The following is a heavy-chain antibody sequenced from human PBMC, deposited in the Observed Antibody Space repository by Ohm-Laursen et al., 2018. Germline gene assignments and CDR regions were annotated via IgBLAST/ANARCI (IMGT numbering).Heavy chain of an antibody. CDR1: GFTFDDYA. V-gene: IGHV3-23*01. D-gene: IGHD3-3*02. Sequence: SLRLSCTASGFTFDDYAMHWVRQAPGKGLEWVSAISGSGGSTYYADSVKGRFTISRDNSKNTLHLQMNSLRPEDTALYYCTKGSYISSFEGVHWGQGTLVTVSS. CDR2: ISGSGGST. J-gene: IGHJ4*02. CDR3: TKGSYISSFEGVH.